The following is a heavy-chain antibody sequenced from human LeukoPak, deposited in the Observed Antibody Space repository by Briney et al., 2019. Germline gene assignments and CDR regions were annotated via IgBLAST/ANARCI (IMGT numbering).Heavy chain of an antibody. CDR2: IIPIFGTA. CDR1: GGTFSSYA. Sequence: ASVKVSCKACGGTFSSYAISWVRQAPGQGLEWMGRIIPIFGTANYAQKFQGRVTITTDESTSTAYMELSSLRSEDTAVYYCAVYYDSSGYYYSYFDYWGQGTLVTVSS. CDR3: AVYYDSSGYYYSYFDY. J-gene: IGHJ4*02. D-gene: IGHD3-22*01. V-gene: IGHV1-69*05.